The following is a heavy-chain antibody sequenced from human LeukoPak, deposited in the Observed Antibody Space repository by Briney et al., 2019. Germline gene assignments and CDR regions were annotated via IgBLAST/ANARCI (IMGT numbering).Heavy chain of an antibody. Sequence: SETLSLTCTVSGGSISSNTYYWAWIRQPPGKGLEWIGIIYYTGNTYSNPSLKSRVTISVDTFKNQFSLRLTSVTAADTAVYYCARCPTGTFHYWDYFDSWGQGTLVTVSS. CDR3: ARCPTGTFHYWDYFDS. J-gene: IGHJ4*02. V-gene: IGHV4-39*07. D-gene: IGHD1/OR15-1a*01. CDR1: GGSISSNTYY. CDR2: IYYTGNT.